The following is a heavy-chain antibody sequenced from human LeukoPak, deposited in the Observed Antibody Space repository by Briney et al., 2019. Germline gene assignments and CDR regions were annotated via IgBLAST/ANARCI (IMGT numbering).Heavy chain of an antibody. CDR2: INPNSGGT. V-gene: IGHV1-2*02. CDR1: GYTFTGYY. D-gene: IGHD5-18*01. J-gene: IGHJ6*03. CDR3: ARGQGFYSLGTYYMDV. Sequence: ASVKVSCKASGYTFTGYYMHWVRQAPGQGLEWMGWINPNSGGTHYAQKFQGRVTMTRDTSISTAYMDLSRLRSEDTAVYYCARGQGFYSLGTYYMDVWGKGTTVTVSS.